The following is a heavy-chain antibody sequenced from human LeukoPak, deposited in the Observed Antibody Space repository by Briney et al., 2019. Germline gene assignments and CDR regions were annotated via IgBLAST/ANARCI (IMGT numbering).Heavy chain of an antibody. D-gene: IGHD6-13*01. CDR2: TIPIFGTA. J-gene: IGHJ4*02. CDR3: AREEAAAALPFDY. V-gene: IGHV1-69*05. CDR1: GGTFSSYA. Sequence: ASVKVSCKASGGTFSSYAISWVRQAPGQGLEWMGRTIPIFGTANSAQKFQGRVMITTDESTSTAYMELSSLRSEDTAVYYCAREEAAAALPFDYWGQGTLVTVSS.